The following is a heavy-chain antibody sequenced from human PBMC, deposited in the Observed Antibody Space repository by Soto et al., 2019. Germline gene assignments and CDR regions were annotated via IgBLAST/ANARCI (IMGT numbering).Heavy chain of an antibody. D-gene: IGHD3-3*01. CDR3: ARGVPAGFWGGYSVLDY. V-gene: IGHV4-59*01. CDR2: IYYSGST. Sequence: SETLSLTCTFSGGSISSYYWSWIRQPPGKGLEWIGYIYYSGSTNYNPSLKSRVTISVDTSKNQFSLKLSSVTAADTAVYYCARGVPAGFWGGYSVLDYWGQGTLVTVSS. J-gene: IGHJ4*02. CDR1: GGSISSYY.